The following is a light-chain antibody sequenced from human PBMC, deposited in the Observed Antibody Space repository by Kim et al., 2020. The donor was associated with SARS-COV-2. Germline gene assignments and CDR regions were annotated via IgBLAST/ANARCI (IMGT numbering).Light chain of an antibody. J-gene: IGLJ1*01. V-gene: IGLV3-21*04. CDR2: YDS. CDR1: NIGSKS. Sequence: SYELTQPPSVSVAPGKTARITCGGNNIGSKSVHWYQQKPGQAPVLVIYYDSDRPSGIPERFSGSNSGNTATLTISRVKAGDEADYYCQVWDSSSDHLYVF. CDR3: QVWDSSSDHLYV.